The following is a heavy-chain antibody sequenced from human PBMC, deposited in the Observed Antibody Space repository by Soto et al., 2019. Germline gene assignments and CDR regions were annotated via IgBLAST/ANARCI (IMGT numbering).Heavy chain of an antibody. V-gene: IGHV3-30-3*01. CDR1: GFTFSSYA. CDR3: ARDSRWYYFDY. CDR2: ISYDGSNK. D-gene: IGHD6-13*01. J-gene: IGHJ4*02. Sequence: QVQLVESGGGVVQPGRSLRLSCAASGFTFSSYAMHWVRQAPGKGLEWVAVISYDGSNKYYADSVKGRFTISRDNSKNTLYLQMNSLRAEDTAVYYCARDSRWYYFDYWGQGTLATASS.